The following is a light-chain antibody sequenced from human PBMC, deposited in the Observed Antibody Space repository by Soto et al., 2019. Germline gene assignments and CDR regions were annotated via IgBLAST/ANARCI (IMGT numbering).Light chain of an antibody. V-gene: IGKV1-5*01. J-gene: IGKJ4*01. CDR2: DAS. CDR3: QQYNMVAVH. Sequence: DFQLTQSPSTLSASVGDRVTITCRASHSISNWLAWYQQKPGKAPKFLIYDASTLETGVPSRFTGSGSGTEFTLTISSLQPDDFATYYCQQYNMVAVHFGGGTKVEIK. CDR1: HSISNW.